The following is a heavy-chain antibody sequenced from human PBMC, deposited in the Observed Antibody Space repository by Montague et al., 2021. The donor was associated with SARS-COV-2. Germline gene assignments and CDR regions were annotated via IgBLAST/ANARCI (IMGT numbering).Heavy chain of an antibody. J-gene: IGHJ5*02. CDR3: ARELQYNWFDP. CDR2: IYYRGTT. CDR1: GGSIDSYY. V-gene: IGHV4-59*01. Sequence: SETLSLTCTVSGGSIDSYYWSWLRQPPGKGLEWIGYIYYRGTTNYNPSPESRVPMSVDTSKNQFSLNLSSVTAADTAMYYCARELQYNWFDPWGQGTLVTVSS. D-gene: IGHD2-21*02.